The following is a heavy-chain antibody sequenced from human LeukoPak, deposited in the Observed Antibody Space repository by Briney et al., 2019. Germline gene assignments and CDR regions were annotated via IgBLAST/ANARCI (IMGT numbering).Heavy chain of an antibody. Sequence: PSETLSLTCTVSGGSISSGGYYWSWIRQPPGKGLEWIGYIYHSGSTYYNPSLKSRVTISVDRSKNQISLKLSSVTAADTAVYYCASCSLYSRRLDPWGQGTLVTVSS. V-gene: IGHV4-30-2*01. D-gene: IGHD6-13*01. CDR3: ASCSLYSRRLDP. J-gene: IGHJ5*02. CDR1: GGSISSGGYY. CDR2: IYHSGST.